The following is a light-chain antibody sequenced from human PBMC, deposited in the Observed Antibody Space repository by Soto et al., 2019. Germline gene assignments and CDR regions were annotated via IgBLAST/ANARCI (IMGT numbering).Light chain of an antibody. Sequence: ETVLTQSPGTLSLSPGERATLSGRASQRVGGSLAWYQQRPGHAPRLLVYQTSNRATGIPDRFSASGPGTDFTLNISRLEPEDFAVYYCQQYESSPRTFGQGPNVDSK. J-gene: IGKJ1*01. CDR2: QTS. CDR3: QQYESSPRT. V-gene: IGKV3-20*01. CDR1: QRVGGS.